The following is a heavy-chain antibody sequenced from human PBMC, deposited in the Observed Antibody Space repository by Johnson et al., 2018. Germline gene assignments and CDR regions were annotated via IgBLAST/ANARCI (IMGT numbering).Heavy chain of an antibody. J-gene: IGHJ6*02. Sequence: VQLVESGAEVKKPGSSVKVSCKASGGTFNSNSINWVRQAPGQGLEWMGGIIPMFSTANYAQKFQGRVTLSADPITRTVYMDLSNRRSEDTAVYSCAGAVGDTSSGTYYYGVDVWGQGTTVTVSS. CDR3: AGAVGDTSSGTYYYGVDV. CDR2: IIPMFSTA. CDR1: GGTFNSNS. D-gene: IGHD3-10*01. V-gene: IGHV1-69*01.